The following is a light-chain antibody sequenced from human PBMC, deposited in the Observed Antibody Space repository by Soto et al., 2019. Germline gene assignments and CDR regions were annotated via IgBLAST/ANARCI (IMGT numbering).Light chain of an antibody. CDR3: QQYESHSET. J-gene: IGKJ1*01. Sequence: DIQMTQSPSTLSASVGDRVTITCWASQSIGSWLAWHQQKPGKAPKLLIYDGTYLESGVPSRFSGGGSGTEFTLTIGSLQPDDSATYYCQQYESHSETFGQGTKVDIK. V-gene: IGKV1-5*01. CDR2: DGT. CDR1: QSIGSW.